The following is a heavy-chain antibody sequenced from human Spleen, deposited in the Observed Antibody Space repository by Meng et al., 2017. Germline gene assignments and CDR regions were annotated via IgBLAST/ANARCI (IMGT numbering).Heavy chain of an antibody. CDR2: ISSSGSYI. CDR1: GFTFSSYS. CDR3: AMGWGSSRAFDF. D-gene: IGHD6-6*01. Sequence: GESLKISCAASGFTFSSYSLIWVRQAPGKGLEWVSSISSSGSYIYYADSVKGRFTISRDNAMNSLYLQMNSLRAEDTALYYCAMGWGSSRAFDFWGQGTLVTVSS. V-gene: IGHV3-21*01. J-gene: IGHJ4*02.